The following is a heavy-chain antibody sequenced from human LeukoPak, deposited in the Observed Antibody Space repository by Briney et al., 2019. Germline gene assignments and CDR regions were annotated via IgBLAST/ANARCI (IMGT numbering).Heavy chain of an antibody. CDR1: GYSFTSYW. D-gene: IGHD3-3*01. CDR2: IYPGESDT. Sequence: GESLKISCKGSGYSFTSYWIGWVRQMPGKGLEWMGIIYPGESDTRYSPSFQGQVTISADKSIRTAYLQWSSLKASDTAMYYCARQYHLYYDFWSGYFEDMNSYYFDYWGQGTLVTVSS. CDR3: ARQYHLYYDFWSGYFEDMNSYYFDY. V-gene: IGHV5-51*01. J-gene: IGHJ4*02.